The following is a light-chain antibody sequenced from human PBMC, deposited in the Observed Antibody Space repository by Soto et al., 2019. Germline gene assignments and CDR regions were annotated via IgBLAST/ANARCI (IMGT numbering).Light chain of an antibody. CDR3: CSYAGSYFYV. CDR2: DVS. Sequence: LTQPRSVSGSPGQSVTISCTGTSSDVGGYNYVSWYQQHPGKAPKLMIYDVSKRPSGVPDRFSGSKSGNTASLTISGLQAEDEADYYCCSYAGSYFYVFGTGTKVTVL. J-gene: IGLJ1*01. V-gene: IGLV2-11*01. CDR1: SSDVGGYNY.